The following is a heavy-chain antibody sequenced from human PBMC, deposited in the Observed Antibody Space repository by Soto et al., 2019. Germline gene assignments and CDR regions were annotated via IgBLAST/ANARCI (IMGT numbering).Heavy chain of an antibody. Sequence: QITLKESGPTLVKPTQSLTLTCTVSGFSLSGDGVGVGWIRQPPGKALEWLALIYWDDDQRYSPSLKTRLTITKXTXKXQLVLTMTNMDPVDTATYSCAHAFGGTSWPNDAFDIWGQGTVVTVSS. V-gene: IGHV2-5*02. CDR1: GFSLSGDGVG. CDR2: IYWDDDQ. D-gene: IGHD3-3*02. CDR3: AHAFGGTSWPNDAFDI. J-gene: IGHJ3*02.